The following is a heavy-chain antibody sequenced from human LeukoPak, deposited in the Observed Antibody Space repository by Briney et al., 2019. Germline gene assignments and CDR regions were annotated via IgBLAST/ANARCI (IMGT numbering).Heavy chain of an antibody. Sequence: SETLSLTCTVSGGSISSYYWSWIRQPAGKGLEWIGRIYTSGSTNYNPSLKSRVTMSVDTSKNQFSLKLSSVTAADTAVYYCARDRRTMVRGIHYGMDVWGQGTTVTVSS. CDR3: ARDRRTMVRGIHYGMDV. D-gene: IGHD3-10*01. CDR2: IYTSGST. CDR1: GGSISSYY. V-gene: IGHV4-4*07. J-gene: IGHJ6*02.